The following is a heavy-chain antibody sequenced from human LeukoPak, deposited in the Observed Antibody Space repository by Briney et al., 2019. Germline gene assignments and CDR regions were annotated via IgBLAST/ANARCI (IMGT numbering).Heavy chain of an antibody. V-gene: IGHV4-59*01. J-gene: IGHJ4*02. CDR3: TRRCKDAYTLYCFDY. CDR1: GGSINSYY. Sequence: SETLSLTCTVSGGSINSYYWSWIRQPPGKGLEWIGHMYYSGGTDYNPSLKSRVTISVDTSKNQFSLKLSSVTAADTAVYYCTRRCKDAYTLYCFDYWGQGTLVTVSS. CDR2: MYYSGGT. D-gene: IGHD5-24*01.